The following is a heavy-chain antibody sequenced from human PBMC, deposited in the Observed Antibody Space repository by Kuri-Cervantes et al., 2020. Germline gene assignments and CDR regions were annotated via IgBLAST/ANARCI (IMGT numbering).Heavy chain of an antibody. CDR2: INPSGGST. D-gene: IGHD6-13*01. CDR1: GYTFITYY. CDR3: ASQYSSSWGGWFDP. V-gene: IGHV1-46*01. J-gene: IGHJ5*02. Sequence: ASVKVSCKASGYTFITYYIHWVRQAPGQGLEWMGIINPSGGSTSYAQKFQDRVTMTRDTSTTTVYMELSSLRSEDTAVYYCASQYSSSWGGWFDPWGQGTLVTVSS.